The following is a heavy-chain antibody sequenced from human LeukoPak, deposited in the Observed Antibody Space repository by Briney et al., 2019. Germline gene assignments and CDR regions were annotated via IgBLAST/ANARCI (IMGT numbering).Heavy chain of an antibody. V-gene: IGHV3-66*01. CDR3: ARGTSGYHNT. D-gene: IGHD5-12*01. CDR1: EFSVGSNY. CDR2: IYSGGST. J-gene: IGHJ4*02. Sequence: GGSLRLSCAASEFSVGSNYMTWVRQAPGKGLEWVSLIYSGGSTYYADSVKGRFTISRDNSKNTLYLQMNSLRAEDTAVYYCARGTSGYHNTGGQGPLVTVSS.